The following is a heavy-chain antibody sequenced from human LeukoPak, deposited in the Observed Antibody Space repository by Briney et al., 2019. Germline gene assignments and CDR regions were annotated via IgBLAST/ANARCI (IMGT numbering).Heavy chain of an antibody. D-gene: IGHD5-18*01. CDR3: ARASDTAMASDAFDI. J-gene: IGHJ3*02. CDR2: IYTSGST. V-gene: IGHV4-4*07. Sequence: SETLSLTCTVSGGSISSYYWRWIRQPAGKGLEWIGRIYTSGSTNYNPSLKSRVTISVDKSKNQFSLKLSSVTAADTAVYYCARASDTAMASDAFDIWGQGTMVTVSS. CDR1: GGSISSYY.